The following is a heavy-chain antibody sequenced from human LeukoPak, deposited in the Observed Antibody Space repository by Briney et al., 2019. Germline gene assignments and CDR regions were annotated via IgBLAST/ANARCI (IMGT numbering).Heavy chain of an antibody. CDR1: GGSISSTNW. Sequence: SGTLSLTCGVSGGSISSTNWWSWVRQPPGQGLEWIGEISLSGLTNYSPSLNSRVTVSLDKSKNQLSLAVTSLDAADTAVYYCSRENGAFSPFGYWGQGTLVTVPS. CDR3: SRENGAFSPFGY. J-gene: IGHJ4*02. V-gene: IGHV4-4*02. D-gene: IGHD2-8*01. CDR2: ISLSGLT.